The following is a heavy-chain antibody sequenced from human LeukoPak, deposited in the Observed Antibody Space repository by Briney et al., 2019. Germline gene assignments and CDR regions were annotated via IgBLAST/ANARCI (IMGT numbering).Heavy chain of an antibody. V-gene: IGHV4-31*03. CDR3: AREIQNGSGSYPAGYYMDV. J-gene: IGHJ6*03. D-gene: IGHD3-10*01. CDR1: GGSISSGGYY. CDR2: IYYSGST. Sequence: PTETLSLTCTVSGGSISSGGYYWSWIRQHPGKGLEWIGYIYYSGSTYYNPSLKSRVTISVDTSKNQFSLKLSSVTAADTAVYYCAREIQNGSGSYPAGYYMDVWGKGTTVTVSS.